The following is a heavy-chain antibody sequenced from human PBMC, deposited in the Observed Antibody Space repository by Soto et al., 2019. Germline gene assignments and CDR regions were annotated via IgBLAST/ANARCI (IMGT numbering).Heavy chain of an antibody. CDR2: ISGSGGST. CDR3: ANMPYYDFWSGYKYYVDY. D-gene: IGHD3-3*01. J-gene: IGHJ4*02. V-gene: IGHV3-23*01. CDR1: GFTFSSYA. Sequence: PGGSLRLACAASGFTFSSYAMSWVRQAPGKGLEWVSAISGSGGSTYYADSVKGRFTISRDNSKNTLYLQMNSLRAEDTAVYYCANMPYYDFWSGYKYYVDYWGQGTLVTVSS.